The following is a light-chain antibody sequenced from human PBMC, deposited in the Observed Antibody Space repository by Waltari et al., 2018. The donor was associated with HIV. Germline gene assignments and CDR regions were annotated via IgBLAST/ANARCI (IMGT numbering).Light chain of an antibody. Sequence: YYHLPGTAPKLLIYATTKRPSSLSARFSGSKSATSATLGITGLQTGDEGDYFCATWDSTLSLEVFGGGTRLTVL. J-gene: IGLJ2*01. CDR2: ATT. CDR3: ATWDSTLSLEV. V-gene: IGLV1-51*02.